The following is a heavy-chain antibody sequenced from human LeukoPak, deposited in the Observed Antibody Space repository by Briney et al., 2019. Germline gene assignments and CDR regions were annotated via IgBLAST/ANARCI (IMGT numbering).Heavy chain of an antibody. CDR3: ARGPPQNSGNYFFDY. Sequence: ASVKVSCKASGYTFTSDYVHWVRQAPGQGLEWMGWINANSGGTDSAQKFQGRVTMTRDTSISTAYMELSRLTSDDTAVYYCARGPPQNSGNYFFDYSGQGTLVTVSS. V-gene: IGHV1-2*02. CDR1: GYTFTSDY. CDR2: INANSGGT. D-gene: IGHD1-26*01. J-gene: IGHJ4*02.